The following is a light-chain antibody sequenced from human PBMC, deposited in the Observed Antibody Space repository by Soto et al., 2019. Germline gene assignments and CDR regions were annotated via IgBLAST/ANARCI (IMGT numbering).Light chain of an antibody. J-gene: IGLJ3*02. CDR1: SGYSNYK. CDR3: GADHGSGSNFVEDWV. Sequence: QLVLTQPPSASASLGASVTLTCTLSSGYSNYKVDWYQQRPGKGPRFVMRVGTGGIVGSKGDGIPDRFSVLGSGLNRYLTIKNIQEEDESDYHCGADHGSGSNFVEDWVFGGGTKVTVL. V-gene: IGLV9-49*01. CDR2: VGTGGIVG.